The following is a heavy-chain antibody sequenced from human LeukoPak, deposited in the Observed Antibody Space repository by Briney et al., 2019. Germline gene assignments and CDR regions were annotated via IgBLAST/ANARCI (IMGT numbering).Heavy chain of an antibody. CDR3: ARRRGSGHGFDY. CDR1: GYRFTSYW. Sequence: GGALQISCKSSGYRFTSYWIGWVRQMPGKGLEWMGVIYPDDSGTRYSPSFQGQVTISADKSISTAYLQWSSLKASTTAMYYCARRRGSGHGFDYWGQGTLVTVSS. J-gene: IGHJ4*02. V-gene: IGHV5-51*01. D-gene: IGHD3-10*01. CDR2: IYPDDSGT.